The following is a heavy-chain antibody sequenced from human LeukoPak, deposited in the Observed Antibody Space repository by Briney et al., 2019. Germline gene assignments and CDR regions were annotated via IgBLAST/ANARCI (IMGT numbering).Heavy chain of an antibody. J-gene: IGHJ4*02. CDR3: AKGPYDSSGYYEYHFDY. CDR1: GFTFYDYA. D-gene: IGHD3-22*01. V-gene: IGHV3-9*01. CDR2: ISWNSGSI. Sequence: QPGRSVTLSCAASGFTFYDYAMLWLRQAPGKGLEGVSGISWNSGSIVYADSVKGRFTISSDNAKNSLDLQMHSLRAEDTALYYYAKGPYDSSGYYEYHFDYWGQGTLVTVSS.